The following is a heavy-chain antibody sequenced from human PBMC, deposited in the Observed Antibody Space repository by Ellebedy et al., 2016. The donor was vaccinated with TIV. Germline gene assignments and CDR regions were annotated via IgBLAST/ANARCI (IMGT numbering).Heavy chain of an antibody. CDR1: GGSFSGYY. CDR2: INHSGST. Sequence: SETLSLXXAVYGGSFSGYYWSWIRQPPGKGLEWIGEINHSGSTNYNPSLKSRVTISVDTSKNQFSLKLSSVTAADTAVYYCARGPQTYGSGSYPNWFWFDPWGQGTLVTVSS. CDR3: ARGPQTYGSGSYPNWFWFDP. J-gene: IGHJ5*02. D-gene: IGHD3-10*01. V-gene: IGHV4-34*01.